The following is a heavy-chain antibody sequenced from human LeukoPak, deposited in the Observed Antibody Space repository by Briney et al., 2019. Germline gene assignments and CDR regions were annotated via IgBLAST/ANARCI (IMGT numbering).Heavy chain of an antibody. J-gene: IGHJ4*02. CDR2: IYSGGST. D-gene: IGHD2-2*01. CDR1: GFTVSSNY. CDR3: AKSTVPAAIDY. Sequence: PGGSLRLSCAASGFTVSSNYMSWVRQAPGKGLEWVSVIYSGGSTYYADSVKGRFTISRDNSKNTLYLQMNSLRAEDTAVYYCAKSTVPAAIDYWGQGTLVTVSS. V-gene: IGHV3-53*01.